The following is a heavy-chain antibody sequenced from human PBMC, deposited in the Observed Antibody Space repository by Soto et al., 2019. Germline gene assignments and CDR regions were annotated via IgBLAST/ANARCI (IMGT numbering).Heavy chain of an antibody. D-gene: IGHD2-21*02. Sequence: PGGSMRLSCEVSGLTFSMYSISWVRQSPGKGLEWVAKIPQDGVDGHYADSVKGRFIISRDNDKNSLHLQLNNLRAEDTAVYYCARDHLILPAHDFFYGSDVWGRGATVTVS. CDR2: IPQDGVDG. CDR3: ARDHLILPAHDFFYGSDV. V-gene: IGHV3-7*03. J-gene: IGHJ6*02. CDR1: GLTFSMYS.